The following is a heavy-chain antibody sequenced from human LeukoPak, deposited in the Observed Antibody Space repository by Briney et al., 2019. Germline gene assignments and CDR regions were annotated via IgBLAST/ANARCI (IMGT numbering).Heavy chain of an antibody. Sequence: SETLSLTCTVSGDSMSDYFWTWIRQPPGKGLEWIGYAADSGSTNYNPSLKSRVTISVDTSKNQFSLKLSSVTAADTAVYYCVRHQEGMVRGVLYYMDVWGTGTTVTISS. CDR2: AADSGST. D-gene: IGHD3-10*01. CDR3: VRHQEGMVRGVLYYMDV. CDR1: GDSMSDYF. J-gene: IGHJ6*03. V-gene: IGHV4-59*08.